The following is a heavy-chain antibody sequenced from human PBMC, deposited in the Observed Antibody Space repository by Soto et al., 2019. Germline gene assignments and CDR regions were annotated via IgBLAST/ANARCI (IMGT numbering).Heavy chain of an antibody. CDR3: ASSQGDY. V-gene: IGHV3-43*01. Sequence: EVHLVESGGVVVQPGGSLRLSCAASGFTFDDHNMHWVRQASGKGLEWVSLISWDGETTYYADSVKGRFTISRDKSKNSLYLQMNALTTEDTALYYCASSQGDYWGQGTLVTVAS. J-gene: IGHJ4*02. CDR1: GFTFDDHN. CDR2: ISWDGETT.